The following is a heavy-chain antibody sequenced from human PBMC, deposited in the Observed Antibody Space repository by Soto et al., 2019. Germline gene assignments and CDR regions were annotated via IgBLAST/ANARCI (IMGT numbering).Heavy chain of an antibody. J-gene: IGHJ5*02. V-gene: IGHV1-69*06. Sequence: PSEKVSCKACGGTVRSDAISWVRQAPGQGLEWMGGIIPIFGTANYAQKFQGRVTITADKSTSTAYMELSSLRSEDTAVYYCAREHMAREWFDPWGQGTLVTVSS. CDR3: AREHMAREWFDP. CDR2: IIPIFGTA. CDR1: GGTVRSDA. D-gene: IGHD1-26*01.